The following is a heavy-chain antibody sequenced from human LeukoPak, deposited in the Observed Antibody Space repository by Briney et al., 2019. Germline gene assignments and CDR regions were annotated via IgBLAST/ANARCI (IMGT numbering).Heavy chain of an antibody. D-gene: IGHD3-10*01. CDR2: ISAYNGNT. Sequence: ASVKVSCKASGYTFTSYGISWVRQAPGQGLEWMGWISAYNGNTNYAQKLQGRVSMTTATSTSTAYMELRSLRSDDTAVYYCARAPIVRGVIIRGYWFDPWGQGTLVTVSS. CDR3: ARAPIVRGVIIRGYWFDP. CDR1: GYTFTSYG. V-gene: IGHV1-18*01. J-gene: IGHJ5*02.